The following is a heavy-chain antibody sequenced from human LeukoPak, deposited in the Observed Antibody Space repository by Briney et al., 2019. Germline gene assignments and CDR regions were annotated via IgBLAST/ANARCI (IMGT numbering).Heavy chain of an antibody. J-gene: IGHJ3*02. CDR3: AKADYSGAVDI. Sequence: PGGSLRLSCAASGFTFSSYAMSWVRQAPGKGLEWVSTISYSGGSTFYADSVKGRFTISRENSKNTLYLQMNSLRAEDTAAYYCAKADYSGAVDIWGQGTMVTVSS. CDR2: ISYSGGST. CDR1: GFTFSSYA. V-gene: IGHV3-23*01. D-gene: IGHD2-21*01.